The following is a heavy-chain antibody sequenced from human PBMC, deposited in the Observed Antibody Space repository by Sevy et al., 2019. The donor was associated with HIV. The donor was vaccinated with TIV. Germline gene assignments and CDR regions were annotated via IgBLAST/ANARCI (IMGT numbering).Heavy chain of an antibody. J-gene: IGHJ1*01. D-gene: IGHD1-26*01. V-gene: IGHV3-23*01. CDR3: AKDPRPSPSGSPGYFQH. CDR2: ISGSGGST. Sequence: GGSLRLSCAASGFTFSSYAMSWVRQAPGKGLEWVSAISGSGGSTYYTDSVKGRFTISRDNSKNTLYRQMNSLRAEDTAVYYCAKDPRPSPSGSPGYFQHWGQGTLVTVSS. CDR1: GFTFSSYA.